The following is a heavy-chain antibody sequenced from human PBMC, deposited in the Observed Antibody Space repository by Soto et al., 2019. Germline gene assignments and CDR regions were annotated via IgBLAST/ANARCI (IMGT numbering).Heavy chain of an antibody. CDR3: ARVTMVRGSLGWFDP. CDR2: IIAYNGNT. J-gene: IGHJ5*02. Sequence: SVNGSGKASVYTFTSYVIRWVRQAPGQGLEWVGCIIAYNGNTNYAQKLQGRVTMTTDTSTSTSYMELRSLRSDDTAVYYCARVTMVRGSLGWFDPWGQGTLVTVSS. D-gene: IGHD3-10*01. V-gene: IGHV1-18*04. CDR1: VYTFTSYV.